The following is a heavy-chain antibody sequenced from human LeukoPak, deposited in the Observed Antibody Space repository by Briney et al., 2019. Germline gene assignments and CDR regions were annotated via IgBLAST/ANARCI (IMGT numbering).Heavy chain of an antibody. J-gene: IGHJ6*04. V-gene: IGHV4-59*01. D-gene: IGHD6-13*01. CDR3: ARVGLAAGPNYYGMDV. CDR1: GGSISTYY. CDR2: IYYTGGT. Sequence: SETLSLTCSVSGGSISTYYWTWIRQPPGKGLEWIGYIYYTGGTIYHPSLKSRATISVDMSKNQFSLKLSSVTAADTAVYYCARVGLAAGPNYYGMDVWGKGTTVTVSS.